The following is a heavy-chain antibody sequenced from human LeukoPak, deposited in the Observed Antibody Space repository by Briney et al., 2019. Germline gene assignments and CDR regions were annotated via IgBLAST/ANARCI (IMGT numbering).Heavy chain of an antibody. Sequence: GESLKISCKGSGYSFSTYWIGWVRQMPGKGLEWMGTIYPGDPDTRYSPSFQGRVTFSADKSINTAYLQWSSLKASDTAIYYCARELATNVCGAFDIWGQGTMVTVSS. V-gene: IGHV5-51*01. J-gene: IGHJ3*02. CDR1: GYSFSTYW. CDR3: ARELATNVCGAFDI. D-gene: IGHD1-26*01. CDR2: IYPGDPDT.